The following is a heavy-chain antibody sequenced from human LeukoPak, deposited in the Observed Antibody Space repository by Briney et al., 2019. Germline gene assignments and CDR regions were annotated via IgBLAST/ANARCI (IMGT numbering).Heavy chain of an antibody. D-gene: IGHD3-10*02. Sequence: SQTLSLTCAISGDIVSSNSAAWNWIRQSPSRGLEWLGRTYYRSKWYNDYAVSVKNRITINPDTSKNQFSLQLNSVTPVDTAVYYCAREDALDLFDGHFDYWGQGTLVTVSS. CDR3: AREDALDLFDGHFDY. CDR2: TYYRSKWYN. V-gene: IGHV6-1*01. CDR1: GDIVSSNSAA. J-gene: IGHJ4*02.